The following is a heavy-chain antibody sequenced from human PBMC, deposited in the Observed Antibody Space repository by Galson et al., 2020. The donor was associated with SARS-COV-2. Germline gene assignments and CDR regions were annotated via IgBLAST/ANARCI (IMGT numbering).Heavy chain of an antibody. CDR1: GFTFDDYA. J-gene: IGHJ4*02. CDR3: ARVGGIVVVPAAIPFDY. D-gene: IGHD2-2*02. Sequence: GGSLRLSCAASGFTFDDYAMHWVRQAPGKGLEWVSGIYWNSRSTGYADSVKGRFTISRDNAKNSLYLQMNSLRAEDTAFYYCARVGGIVVVPAAIPFDYWGQGTLVTVSS. V-gene: IGHV3-9*01. CDR2: IYWNSRST.